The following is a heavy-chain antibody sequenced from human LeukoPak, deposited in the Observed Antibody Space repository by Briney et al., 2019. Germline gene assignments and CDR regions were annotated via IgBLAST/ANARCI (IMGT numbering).Heavy chain of an antibody. D-gene: IGHD3-10*01. CDR1: GYTFTSYG. Sequence: GASVKVSCKASGYTFTSYGISWVRQAPGQGLEWMGWISAYNGNTNYAQKFQGWVTMTRDTSISTAYMELSRLRSDDTAVYYCARGSGASGIYGMDVWGQGTTVTVSS. J-gene: IGHJ6*02. V-gene: IGHV1-18*01. CDR2: ISAYNGNT. CDR3: ARGSGASGIYGMDV.